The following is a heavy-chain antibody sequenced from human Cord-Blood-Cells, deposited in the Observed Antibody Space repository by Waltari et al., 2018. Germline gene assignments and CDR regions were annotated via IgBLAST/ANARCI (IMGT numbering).Heavy chain of an antibody. D-gene: IGHD2-2*01. Sequence: QVQLVQSGAEVKKPGASVKVSCKASGYTFTGYYMNWGRQAPGQGLAWMGWINPNSGGTNYAQKFQGRVTMTRDTSISTAYMELSRLRSDDTAVYYCAAYCSSTSCLFDYWGQGTLVTVSS. CDR2: INPNSGGT. V-gene: IGHV1-2*02. CDR3: AAYCSSTSCLFDY. J-gene: IGHJ4*02. CDR1: GYTFTGYY.